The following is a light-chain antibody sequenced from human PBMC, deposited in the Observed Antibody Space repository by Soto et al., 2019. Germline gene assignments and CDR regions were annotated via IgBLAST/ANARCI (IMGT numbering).Light chain of an antibody. V-gene: IGKV3-15*01. Sequence: EIVMTQSPATLSVSPGERATLSCRASQSVGSNLAWYQQKPGQAPRLLIYGASTRATGIPARFSGSGSGTEFTLTISSLQSEDFAVYYCQKYNNWPGTFGPGTKVDIK. CDR3: QKYNNWPGT. CDR2: GAS. J-gene: IGKJ3*01. CDR1: QSVGSN.